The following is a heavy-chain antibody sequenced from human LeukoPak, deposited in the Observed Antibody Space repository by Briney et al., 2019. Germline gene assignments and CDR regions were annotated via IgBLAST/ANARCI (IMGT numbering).Heavy chain of an antibody. V-gene: IGHV1-46*01. Sequence: GASVKVSCKASGYTFTSYGISWVRQAPGQGLEWMGIINPSGGSTSYAQKFQGRVTMTRDTSTSTVYMELSSLRSEDTAVYYCARDAGYSYGSADYYYYYYMDVWGKGTTVTISS. CDR1: GYTFTSYG. CDR2: INPSGGST. D-gene: IGHD5-18*01. CDR3: ARDAGYSYGSADYYYYYYMDV. J-gene: IGHJ6*03.